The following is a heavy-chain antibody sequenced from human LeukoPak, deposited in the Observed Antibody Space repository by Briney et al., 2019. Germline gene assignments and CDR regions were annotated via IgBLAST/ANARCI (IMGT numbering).Heavy chain of an antibody. J-gene: IGHJ3*02. V-gene: IGHV3-7*01. D-gene: IGHD6-19*01. CDR1: GFTFSNYW. CDR2: IKQDGSEK. Sequence: GGSLRLSCAASGFTFSNYWMSWVRQAPGKGLEWVANIKQDGSEKYYADSVKGRLTISRDNAKNSLYLQMNSLRAEDTAVYYCARDLRGGFRAVGAFDIWGQGTMVTVSS. CDR3: ARDLRGGFRAVGAFDI.